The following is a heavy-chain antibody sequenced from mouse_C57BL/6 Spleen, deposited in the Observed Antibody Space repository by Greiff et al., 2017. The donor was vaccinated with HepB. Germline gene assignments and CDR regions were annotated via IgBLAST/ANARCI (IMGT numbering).Heavy chain of an antibody. CDR1: GYTFTDYN. J-gene: IGHJ4*01. V-gene: IGHV1-18*01. CDR3: ARWGFYYYGSSYGYYAMDY. D-gene: IGHD1-1*01. CDR2: INPNNGGT. Sequence: VQLKESGPELVKPGASVKIPCKASGYTFTDYNMDWVKQSHGKSLEWIGDINPNNGGTIYNQKFKGKATLTVDKSSSTAYMELRSLTSEDTAVYYCARWGFYYYGSSYGYYAMDYWGQGTSVTVSS.